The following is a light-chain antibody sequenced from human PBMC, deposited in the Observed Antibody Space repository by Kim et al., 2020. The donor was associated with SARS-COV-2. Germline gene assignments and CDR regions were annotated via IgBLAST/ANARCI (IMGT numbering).Light chain of an antibody. V-gene: IGLV4-69*01. CDR3: QTWGTGIYWV. CDR1: SGHSSYA. J-gene: IGLJ3*02. CDR2: LNSDGSH. Sequence: SVKLTCTRSSGHSSYAIAWHQQQPEKGPRYLMKLNSDGSHSKGDGIPDRFSGSSSGAERYLTISSLQSEDEADYYCQTWGTGIYWVFGGGTQLTVL.